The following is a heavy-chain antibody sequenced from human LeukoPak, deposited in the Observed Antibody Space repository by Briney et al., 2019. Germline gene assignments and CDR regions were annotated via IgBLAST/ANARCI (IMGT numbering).Heavy chain of an antibody. D-gene: IGHD6-6*01. CDR2: ISGSGEST. J-gene: IGHJ5*02. CDR1: GFIFSDYY. CDR3: AKSGSSRFDP. V-gene: IGHV3-23*01. Sequence: GGSLRLSCAASGFIFSDYYMSWIRQAPGKGLEWVSAISGSGESTYADSVKGRFTISRDYSRNTLYLQMNSLRAEDTAIYYCAKSGSSRFDPWGQGTLVTVSS.